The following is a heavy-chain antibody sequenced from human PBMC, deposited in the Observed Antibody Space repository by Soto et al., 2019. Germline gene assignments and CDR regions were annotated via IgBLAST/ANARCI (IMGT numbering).Heavy chain of an antibody. CDR3: ARGNDWKRSTFDI. V-gene: IGHV4-59*01. Sequence: QVQLQESGTGLVKPLETVSLTCTVSGGSLIDDYWNWIRQPPGKGLEWIGYVYYSGSINYNPSLKSRVTSKVYRSKNQCSLTFSSVTAADTAVYYCARGNDWKRSTFDIWGHGIMVSVSS. CDR1: GGSLIDDY. D-gene: IGHD2-21*01. J-gene: IGHJ3*02. CDR2: VYYSGSI.